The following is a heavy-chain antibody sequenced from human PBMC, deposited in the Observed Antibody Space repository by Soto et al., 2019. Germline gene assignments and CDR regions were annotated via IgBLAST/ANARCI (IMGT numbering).Heavy chain of an antibody. CDR2: IYYSGST. J-gene: IGHJ3*02. CDR3: EGYPGACRLRALDI. V-gene: IGHV4-31*03. CDR1: GVSISSGGDY. Sequence: QVQLQESGPGLVKPSQTLSLTCTVSGVSISSGGDYWNWIRQHPGKGLEWIGYIYYSGSTFYNPFLKSRLPISVDTSKNQFSLHLYPVTAAGKALYYCEGYPGACRLRALDIWVQVPMVTVSS.